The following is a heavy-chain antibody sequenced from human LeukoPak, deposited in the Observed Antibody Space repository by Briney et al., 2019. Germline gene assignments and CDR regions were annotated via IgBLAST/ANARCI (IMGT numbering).Heavy chain of an antibody. Sequence: SGPTLVNPTQTLTLTCTFSGFSLSTSGVGGGWIRQPPGKALEWLALIYWNKDKRYSPSLNSRLTITKDTSKNQVVLTMTNMDPVDTATYYCVQRAGSIWFDPWGQGTLVTVSS. CDR3: VQRAGSIWFDP. CDR1: GFSLSTSGVG. J-gene: IGHJ5*02. V-gene: IGHV2-5*01. CDR2: IYWNKDK.